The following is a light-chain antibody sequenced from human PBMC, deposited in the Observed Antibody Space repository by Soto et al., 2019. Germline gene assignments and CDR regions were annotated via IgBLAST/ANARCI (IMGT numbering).Light chain of an antibody. CDR1: SSDVGGYNH. CDR3: SSYTSSITWV. V-gene: IGLV2-14*01. J-gene: IGLJ3*02. CDR2: QVT. Sequence: QSALTQPASVSGSPGQSITISCTGTSSDVGGYNHVSWYQQHPGKAPKLVISQVTNRPSGVSNRFSGSKSGNTASLTISGLQAEDEADYYCSSYTSSITWVFGGGTKVTVL.